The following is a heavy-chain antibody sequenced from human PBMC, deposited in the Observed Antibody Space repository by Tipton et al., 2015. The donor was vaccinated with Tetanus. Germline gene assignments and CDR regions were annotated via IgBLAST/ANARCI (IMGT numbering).Heavy chain of an antibody. CDR2: INPNSGGT. D-gene: IGHD2-2*01. Sequence: QVQLVQSGAEVKKPGASVKVSCKASGYTFTGYYMHWVRQAPGQGLEWMGWINPNSGGTNYAQKFQGRVTMTRDTSISTAYMELSRLRSDDTAVYYCARTLAYCSRSACYHLRGYEFWGQGTLVTVSS. V-gene: IGHV1-2*02. J-gene: IGHJ4*02. CDR3: ARTLAYCSRSACYHLRGYEF. CDR1: GYTFTGYY.